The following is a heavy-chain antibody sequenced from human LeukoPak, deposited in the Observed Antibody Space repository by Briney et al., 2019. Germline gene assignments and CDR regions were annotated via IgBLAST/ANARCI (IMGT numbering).Heavy chain of an antibody. CDR2: ISSSGSTI. Sequence: GGSLRLSCAASGFTFSSYEMNWVRQAPGKGLEWVSYISSSGSTIYYADSVKGRFTISRDNAKNSLYLQMNSLRAEGTAVYYCARDRYYAWAYYGMDVWGQGTTVTVSS. J-gene: IGHJ6*02. CDR3: ARDRYYAWAYYGMDV. D-gene: IGHD2-2*01. CDR1: GFTFSSYE. V-gene: IGHV3-48*03.